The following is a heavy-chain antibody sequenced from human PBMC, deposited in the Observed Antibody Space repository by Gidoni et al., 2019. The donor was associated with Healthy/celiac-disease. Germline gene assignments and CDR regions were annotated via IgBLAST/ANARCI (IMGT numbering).Heavy chain of an antibody. V-gene: IGHV4-34*01. CDR1: GGSFSGYY. Sequence: QVQLQQWGAGLLKPSETPSLTCAVYGGSFSGYYWSWIRQPPGKGLEWIGDINQSGSTNSNPSIKSRVTISVDTSKNQFSLKLSSVTAADTAVYYCASIRGRSNLGRFDYWGQGTLVTVSS. D-gene: IGHD3-10*01. CDR2: INQSGST. CDR3: ASIRGRSNLGRFDY. J-gene: IGHJ4*02.